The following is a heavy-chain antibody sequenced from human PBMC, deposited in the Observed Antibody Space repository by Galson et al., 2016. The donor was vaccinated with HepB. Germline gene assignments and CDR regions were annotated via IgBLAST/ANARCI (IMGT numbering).Heavy chain of an antibody. CDR1: GFAFGTYG. J-gene: IGHJ4*02. V-gene: IGHV3-33*07. D-gene: IGHD2-15*01. Sequence: SLRLSCAASGFAFGTYGLNWVRQSPVRGLERVAAIFSARRKQFYADSVKGRFSSSRYNSKNMLFLEMHSLRAEDKGVYFCAREGGRYCGGGGNCYPYTFDYWGQGALVTVSS. CDR3: AREGGRYCGGGGNCYPYTFDY. CDR2: IFSARRKQ.